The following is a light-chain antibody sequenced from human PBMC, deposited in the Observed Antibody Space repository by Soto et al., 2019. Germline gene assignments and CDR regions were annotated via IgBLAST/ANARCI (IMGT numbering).Light chain of an antibody. CDR1: QGVTSN. CDR2: GAS. CDR3: QQYNYWPPWT. J-gene: IGKJ1*01. V-gene: IGKV3-15*01. Sequence: EIVMTQSPATLSVSPGESATLSCRASQGVTSNVAWYQQKPGQAPRLLIFGASTRATGIPARFSGSGSGTEFTLTISSLQSEDFAVYHCQQYNYWPPWTFGQGTKVEIK.